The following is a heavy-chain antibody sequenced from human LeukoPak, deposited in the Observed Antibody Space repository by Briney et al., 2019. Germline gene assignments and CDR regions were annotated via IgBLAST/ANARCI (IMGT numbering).Heavy chain of an antibody. CDR1: GGSISSNIYY. CDR3: ARETQFLLGFDY. V-gene: IGHV4-39*07. D-gene: IGHD2-15*01. J-gene: IGHJ4*02. Sequence: SETLSLTCTVSGGSISSNIYYWGWIRQPPGKGLEWIGSIHYSGSTYYNPSLKSRVTISIDTSKNQFSLKLSSVTAADTAVYYCARETQFLLGFDYWGQGTLVTVSS. CDR2: IHYSGST.